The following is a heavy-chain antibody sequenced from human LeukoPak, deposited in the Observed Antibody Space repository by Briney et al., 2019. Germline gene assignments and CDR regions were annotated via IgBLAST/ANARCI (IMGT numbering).Heavy chain of an antibody. Sequence: GGSLRLSCAASGFTFSSYSMNWVRQAPGKGLEWVSYISTSSGTIYYADSVKGRFTISRDNAKNSLYLQMDSLRAEDTAVYYCARDSSGWYHFDYWGQGALVTVSS. CDR2: ISTSSGTI. J-gene: IGHJ4*02. CDR3: ARDSSGWYHFDY. D-gene: IGHD6-19*01. V-gene: IGHV3-48*01. CDR1: GFTFSSYS.